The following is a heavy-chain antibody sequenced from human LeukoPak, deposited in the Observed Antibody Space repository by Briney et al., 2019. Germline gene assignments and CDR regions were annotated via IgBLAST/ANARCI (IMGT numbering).Heavy chain of an antibody. V-gene: IGHV4-34*01. J-gene: IGHJ4*02. D-gene: IGHD6-19*01. Sequence: PSETLSLICAVYGGSFSGYYWSWIRQPPGKGLEWIGEINHSGSTNYNPSLKSRVTISVDTSKNQFSLKLSSVTAADTAVYYCAIGIAVAGTYFDYWGQGTLVTVSS. CDR3: AIGIAVAGTYFDY. CDR2: INHSGST. CDR1: GGSFSGYY.